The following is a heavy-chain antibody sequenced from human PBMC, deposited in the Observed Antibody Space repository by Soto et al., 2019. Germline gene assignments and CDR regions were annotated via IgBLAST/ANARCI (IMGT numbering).Heavy chain of an antibody. J-gene: IGHJ6*02. CDR1: GFTFGSHW. CDR3: ARGRPYGMDV. Sequence: PGGSLRLSCAASGFTFGSHWMNWVRQAPGKGLVWVSRIDSDGSSTTYADSVKGRFTTSRDNAKNTLYLQMSSLRVEDTAVYYCARGRPYGMDVWGQGTTVTSP. CDR2: IDSDGSST. V-gene: IGHV3-74*01.